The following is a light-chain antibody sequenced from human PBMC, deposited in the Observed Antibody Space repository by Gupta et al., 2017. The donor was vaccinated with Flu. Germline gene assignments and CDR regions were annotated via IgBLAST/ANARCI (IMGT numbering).Light chain of an antibody. CDR1: ALPKQY. CDR2: KDS. J-gene: IGLJ2*01. CDR3: QSADSDGTYFVV. Sequence: SDELTQPPSVSVSPGQTARITCSGDALPKQYAYWYQQKPGQATVLVIYKDSERHSGIPERFSGSSSGTTFTLTISGVQAEEEADDYCQSADSDGTYFVVFGGGTKVTVL. V-gene: IGLV3-25*02.